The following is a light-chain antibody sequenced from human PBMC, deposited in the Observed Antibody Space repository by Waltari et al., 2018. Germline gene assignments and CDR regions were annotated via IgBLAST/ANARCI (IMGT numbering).Light chain of an antibody. CDR2: DAS. CDR1: QGITNF. V-gene: IGKV1-33*01. Sequence: DIQMTQSPYSLSASLGDRVIITCQASQGITNFLHWYQQKLGKAPKLLISDASILRTGVPSRFSGRGSGTDFTFTISGLQPEDVGTYYCQQYDNFPPTFGGGTRVEIK. CDR3: QQYDNFPPT. J-gene: IGKJ4*01.